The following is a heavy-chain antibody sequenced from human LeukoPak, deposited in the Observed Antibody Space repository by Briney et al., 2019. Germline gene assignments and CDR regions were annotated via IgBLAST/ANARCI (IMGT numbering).Heavy chain of an antibody. CDR3: AKDIRDAGYSSNCFDY. J-gene: IGHJ4*02. V-gene: IGHV3-9*01. Sequence: GGSLRLSCTASGFTFDDYAMHWVRQAPGKGLEWVSGISWNSGSIGYADSVKGRFTISRDNAKNSLYLQMNSLRAEDTALYYCAKDIRDAGYSSNCFDYWGQGTLVTVSS. CDR1: GFTFDDYA. D-gene: IGHD6-13*01. CDR2: ISWNSGSI.